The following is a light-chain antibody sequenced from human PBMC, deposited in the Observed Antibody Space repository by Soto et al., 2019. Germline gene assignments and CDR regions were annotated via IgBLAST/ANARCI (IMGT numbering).Light chain of an antibody. J-gene: IGKJ1*01. Sequence: EIVLTQSPATLSLSPGERATLSCRASQSFRSYLGWYQQKPGLPPRLLIHDASIRATGIPARFSGSGSRTDFTLTISSLEPEDSAVYYCQQRSNWPLGTFGQGTKVDIK. CDR1: QSFRSY. CDR2: DAS. V-gene: IGKV3-11*01. CDR3: QQRSNWPLGT.